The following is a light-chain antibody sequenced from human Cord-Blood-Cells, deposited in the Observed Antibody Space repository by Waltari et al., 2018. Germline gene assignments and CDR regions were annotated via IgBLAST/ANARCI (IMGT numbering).Light chain of an antibody. J-gene: IGKJ2*01. Sequence: DIQMTQSPSTLSAAVGDRVHITCRASQSISRLLAWYQQKPGKGPKLLIYTASSLESGVPSRFSGRGSGTEFTLTISSLQPDDFATYYCQQYNSYSYTFGQGTKLEIK. CDR2: TAS. V-gene: IGKV1-5*03. CDR3: QQYNSYSYT. CDR1: QSISRL.